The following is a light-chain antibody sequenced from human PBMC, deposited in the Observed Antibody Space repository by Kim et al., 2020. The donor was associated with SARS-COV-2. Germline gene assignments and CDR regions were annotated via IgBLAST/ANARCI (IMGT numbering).Light chain of an antibody. J-gene: IGKJ2*01. CDR1: QSLSDTY. CDR3: EQFGVAPYT. CDR2: TAS. V-gene: IGKV3-20*01. Sequence: EIVLTQSPGTLSLSPGERATLSCRASQSLSDTYFAWYQQKPGQPPRLVMYTASSRATGSPDRFSGSGSGTDFTLTISSLEPEDFAVYYCEQFGVAPYTFGQGTKLEI.